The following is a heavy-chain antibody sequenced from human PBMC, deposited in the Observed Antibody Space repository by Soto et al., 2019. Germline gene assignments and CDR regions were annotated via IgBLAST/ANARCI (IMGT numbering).Heavy chain of an antibody. D-gene: IGHD6-19*01. CDR3: ARDPDSSGWAPL. J-gene: IGHJ4*02. V-gene: IGHV1-69*04. Sequence: SVKVSCKASGGTFSSYTISWVRQAPGQGLEWMGRIIPILGIANYAQKFQGRVTITADKSTSTAYMELSSLRSEDTAVYYCARDPDSSGWAPLWGQGTLVTVSS. CDR2: IIPILGIA. CDR1: GGTFSSYT.